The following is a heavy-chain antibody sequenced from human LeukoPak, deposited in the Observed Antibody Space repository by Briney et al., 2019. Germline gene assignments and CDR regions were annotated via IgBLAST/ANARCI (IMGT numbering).Heavy chain of an antibody. CDR2: IIPIFGTA. D-gene: IGHD5-18*01. J-gene: IGHJ6*03. V-gene: IGHV1-69*06. CDR1: GYTFTDYY. Sequence: ASVKVSCKASGYTFTDYYMHWVRQAPGQGLEWMGGIIPIFGTANYAQKFQGRVTITADKSTSTAYMELSSLRSEDTAVYYCARARGYSYGYDYYYYMDVWGKGTTVTVSS. CDR3: ARARGYSYGYDYYYYMDV.